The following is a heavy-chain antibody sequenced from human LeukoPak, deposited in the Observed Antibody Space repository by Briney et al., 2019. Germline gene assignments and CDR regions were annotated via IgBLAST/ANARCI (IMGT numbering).Heavy chain of an antibody. V-gene: IGHV3-74*01. CDR3: ARVVWGAPDY. CDR2: INSDGSST. J-gene: IGHJ4*02. D-gene: IGHD3-10*02. Sequence: VWVSRINSDGSSTSYADSVKGRFTISRDNAKNTLYLQMNSLRAEDTAVYYCARVVWGAPDYWGQGTLVTVSS.